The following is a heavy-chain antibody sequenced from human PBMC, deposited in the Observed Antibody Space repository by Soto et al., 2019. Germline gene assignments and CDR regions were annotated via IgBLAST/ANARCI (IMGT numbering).Heavy chain of an antibody. Sequence: SETLSLTCTVSGGSISSYYWSWIRQPPGKGLEWIGYIYYSGSTNYNPSLKSRVTISVDTSKNQFSLKLSSVTAADTAVYYCARHYGEYHGNNWFDPWGQGTLVTVSS. J-gene: IGHJ5*02. CDR3: ARHYGEYHGNNWFDP. CDR2: IYYSGST. CDR1: GGSISSYY. V-gene: IGHV4-59*08. D-gene: IGHD4-17*01.